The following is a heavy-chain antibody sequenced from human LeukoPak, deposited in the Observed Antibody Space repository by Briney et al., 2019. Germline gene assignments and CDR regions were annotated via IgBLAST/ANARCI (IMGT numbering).Heavy chain of an antibody. V-gene: IGHV3-43*01. J-gene: IGHJ3*02. CDR2: ISWDGGST. CDR3: AKVFELGDAFDI. CDR1: GFTFDDYT. D-gene: IGHD6-13*01. Sequence: PGGSLRLSCAASGFTFDDYTMHWVRQAPGKGLEWVSLISWDGGSTYYADSVKGRFTISRDNSKNSLYLQMNSLRTEDTALYYCAKVFELGDAFDIWGQGTMVTVSS.